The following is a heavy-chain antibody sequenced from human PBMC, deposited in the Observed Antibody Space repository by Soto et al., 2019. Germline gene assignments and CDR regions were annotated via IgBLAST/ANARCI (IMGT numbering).Heavy chain of an antibody. V-gene: IGHV3-30-3*01. CDR3: ARLPQGVAGFDH. D-gene: IGHD6-19*01. Sequence: QVQLVESGGGVVQPGRSLRLSCAASGFTFSSHAMHWVRQAPGKGLEWVAVISGDGGKKYYADSVKGRLTISRDNSRNTLEMQLNSLRAEDTAVYYCARLPQGVAGFDHWGQGTLVTVSS. J-gene: IGHJ4*02. CDR2: ISGDGGKK. CDR1: GFTFSSHA.